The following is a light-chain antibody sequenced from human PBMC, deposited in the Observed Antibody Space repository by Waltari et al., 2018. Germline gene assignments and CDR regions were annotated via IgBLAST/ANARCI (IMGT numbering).Light chain of an antibody. Sequence: QSTLTQPASVSVSPGQSITISCTGTSSDVGGHNYVSWYQQHPGKAPKLVIYDVSSRPSGVSNRFSGSKSGNTASLTIYGLQAEDEADYYCSSYTSSSTRVFGTGTRVTVL. CDR1: SSDVGGHNY. J-gene: IGLJ1*01. V-gene: IGLV2-14*03. CDR2: DVS. CDR3: SSYTSSSTRV.